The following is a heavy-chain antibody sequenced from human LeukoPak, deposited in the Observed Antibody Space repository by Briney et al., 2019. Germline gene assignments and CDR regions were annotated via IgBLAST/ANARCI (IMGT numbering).Heavy chain of an antibody. J-gene: IGHJ4*02. CDR2: ISSSGRSI. D-gene: IGHD3-10*01. V-gene: IGHV3-48*03. CDR3: ASGIYYGSGVYRNDYH. Sequence: GGSLRLSCAVSGLTFSNNEMNWVRQTPGKRLEWVSQISSSGRSISCAHSVKGRLTISRDNANTALFLQMSSLRADDTAIYYCASGIYYGSGVYRNDYHWGQGSLVSVSS. CDR1: GLTFSNNE.